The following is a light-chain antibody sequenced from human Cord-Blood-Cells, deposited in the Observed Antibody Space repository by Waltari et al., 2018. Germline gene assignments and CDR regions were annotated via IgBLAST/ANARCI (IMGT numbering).Light chain of an antibody. V-gene: IGLV2-23*01. Sequence: QSALTQPPSVSGSPGQSITISCTGTSSDVGSHNLVSWYPQHPGKAPKLMIYEGSKRPSGVSNRFSGSKSGNTASLTISGLQAEGEADYYCCSYAGSSTWVFGGGTKLTVL. CDR1: SSDVGSHNL. CDR2: EGS. CDR3: CSYAGSSTWV. J-gene: IGLJ3*02.